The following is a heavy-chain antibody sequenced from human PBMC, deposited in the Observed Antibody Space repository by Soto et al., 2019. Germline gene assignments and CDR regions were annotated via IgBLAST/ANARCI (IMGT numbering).Heavy chain of an antibody. D-gene: IGHD3-10*01. Sequence: QVQLQESGPGLVKPSETLSLSCTVSGGSINSYYWSWIRQSPGKRMEWIGYVHHSWGSSYNPSLQSRVPISLDTSKSQCSLKVTSVTATATAVYYCARQGFGPLHGLVDVWGQGTTVTVSS. J-gene: IGHJ6*02. CDR2: VHHSWGS. CDR1: GGSINSYY. CDR3: ARQGFGPLHGLVDV. V-gene: IGHV4-59*08.